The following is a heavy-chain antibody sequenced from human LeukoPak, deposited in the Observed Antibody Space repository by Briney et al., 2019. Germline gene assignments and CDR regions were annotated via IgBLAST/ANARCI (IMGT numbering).Heavy chain of an antibody. CDR1: GFTFSSYE. D-gene: IGHD6-19*01. CDR3: AREAEVAGTFDY. J-gene: IGHJ4*02. CDR2: ISSSGSTI. V-gene: IGHV3-48*03. Sequence: TGGSLRLSCAASGFTFSSYEMNWARQAPGKGLEWVSYISSSGSTIYYADSVKGRFTISRDNAKNSLYLQMNSLRAEDTAVYYCAREAEVAGTFDYWGQGTLVTVSS.